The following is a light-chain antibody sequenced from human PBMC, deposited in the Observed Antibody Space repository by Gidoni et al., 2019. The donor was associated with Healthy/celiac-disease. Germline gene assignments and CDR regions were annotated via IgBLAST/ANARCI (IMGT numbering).Light chain of an antibody. CDR2: AAS. J-gene: IGKJ2*01. V-gene: IGKV1-39*01. CDR1: QSISSY. CDR3: QQSYSTPYT. Sequence: DIQMTQSPSSLSASVGDRVTITCRASQSISSYLNWYQQKPGKAPKLLIYAASSLQSGVPSRFSGSGSGTDFTLTISSLQPEDFATYYCQQSYSTPYTFXQXTILEIK.